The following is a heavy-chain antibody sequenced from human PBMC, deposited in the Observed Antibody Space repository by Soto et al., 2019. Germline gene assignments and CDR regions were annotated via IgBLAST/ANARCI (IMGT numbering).Heavy chain of an antibody. D-gene: IGHD6-19*01. CDR1: GGSISSYY. V-gene: IGHV4-59*01. CDR2: IYYSGST. Sequence: SETLSLTCTVSGGSISSYYWSWIRQPPGKGLEWIGYIYYSGSTNYNPSLKSRVTISVDTSKNQFSLELSSVTAADTAVYYCAREREQWLANWFDPWGQGTLVTVSS. J-gene: IGHJ5*02. CDR3: AREREQWLANWFDP.